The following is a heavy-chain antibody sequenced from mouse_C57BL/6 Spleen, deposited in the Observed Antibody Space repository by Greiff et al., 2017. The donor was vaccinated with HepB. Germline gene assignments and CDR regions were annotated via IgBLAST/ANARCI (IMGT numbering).Heavy chain of an antibody. CDR2: IYPGSGST. Sequence: QVQLQQSGAELVKPGASVKMSCKASGYTFTSYWITWVKQRPGQGLEWIGDIYPGSGSTNYNEKFKSKATLTVDTSSSTAYMQLSSLTSEDSAVYYCARRTAQATFWFAYWGQGTLVTVSA. CDR3: ARRTAQATFWFAY. J-gene: IGHJ3*01. CDR1: GYTFTSYW. D-gene: IGHD3-2*02. V-gene: IGHV1-55*01.